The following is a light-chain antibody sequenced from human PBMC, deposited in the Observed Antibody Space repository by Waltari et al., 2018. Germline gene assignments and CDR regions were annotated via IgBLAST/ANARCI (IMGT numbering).Light chain of an antibody. CDR3: QTWDTGVV. Sequence: QLVLTQPPSASASLGASVRLTCTLTSGHSSYAIAWHQQRPEKGPRYLMRLSSDGSHTKGDGIPDRFSGSSSGAGRYLSISSLQSEDEADYYCQTWDTGVVFGGGTKLTVL. CDR1: SGHSSYA. V-gene: IGLV4-69*01. CDR2: LSSDGSH. J-gene: IGLJ2*01.